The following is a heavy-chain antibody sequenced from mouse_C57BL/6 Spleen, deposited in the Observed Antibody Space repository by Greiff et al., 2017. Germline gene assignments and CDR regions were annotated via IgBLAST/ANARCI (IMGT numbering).Heavy chain of an antibody. CDR1: GYTFTDYY. Sequence: EVQLQQSGPVLVKPGASVKMSCKASGYTFTDYYMNWVKQSHGKSLEWIGVINPYNGGTSYNQKFKGKATLTVDKSSSTAYMELNSLTSEDSAVYYCARTTSYDYFDYWGQGTTLTVSS. CDR2: INPYNGGT. D-gene: IGHD2-3*01. V-gene: IGHV1-19*01. CDR3: ARTTSYDYFDY. J-gene: IGHJ2*01.